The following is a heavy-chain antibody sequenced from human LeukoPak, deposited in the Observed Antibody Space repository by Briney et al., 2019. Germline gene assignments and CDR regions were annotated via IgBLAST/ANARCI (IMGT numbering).Heavy chain of an antibody. Sequence: XGSLRLSCAASGFTFSSYWMSWVRQAXGKGLEWVANIKQDGSEKQYVDSVKGRFAISRDNAENSLYLQMNSLKAEDTAVYYCGRFTRSGDSVYWGQGTLVTVSS. J-gene: IGHJ4*02. V-gene: IGHV3-7*04. CDR1: GFTFSSYW. D-gene: IGHD7-27*01. CDR3: GRFTRSGDSVY. CDR2: IKQDGSEK.